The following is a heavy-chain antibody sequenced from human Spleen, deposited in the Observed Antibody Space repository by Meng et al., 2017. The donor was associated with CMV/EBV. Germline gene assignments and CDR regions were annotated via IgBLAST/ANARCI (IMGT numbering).Heavy chain of an antibody. Sequence: GESLKISCAASAFTFRTYWMSWVRQAPGKGLEWVANINEDGSQEYYVDSVKGRFTISRDNAKESLYLQMNSLRAEDTAVYYCARDFSAVHNWLDSWGQGTLVTVSS. D-gene: IGHD1-26*01. J-gene: IGHJ5*01. V-gene: IGHV3-7*01. CDR3: ARDFSAVHNWLDS. CDR2: INEDGSQE. CDR1: AFTFRTYW.